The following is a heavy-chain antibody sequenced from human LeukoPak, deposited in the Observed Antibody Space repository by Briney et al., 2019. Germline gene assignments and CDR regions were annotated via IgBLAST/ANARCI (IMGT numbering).Heavy chain of an antibody. CDR2: IWYDGSNK. J-gene: IGHJ3*02. CDR1: EFTFSNYG. V-gene: IGHV3-33*01. CDR3: ARERHDGLDI. Sequence: QPGRSLRLSCAASEFTFSNYGMHWVRQAPGKGLEWVAVIWYDGSNKYYADSVKGRFTISRGNPKNTLYLQMNSLRAEDTAVYYCARERHDGLDIWGQGTMVTVSS.